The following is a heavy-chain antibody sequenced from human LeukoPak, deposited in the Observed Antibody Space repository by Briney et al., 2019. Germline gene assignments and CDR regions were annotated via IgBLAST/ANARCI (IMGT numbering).Heavy chain of an antibody. CDR3: TKPASGSTRERFEY. D-gene: IGHD1-26*01. CDR1: GFTFSSSG. Sequence: GGSLRLSCAASGFTFSSSGVHWVRQAPGKGLEWVAYIRYDGGIKHHADSVKGRFTVSRDNSKNTLHLQMNSLRPEDTAVYYCTKPASGSTRERFEYSGQGTLVTVSS. CDR2: IRYDGGIK. V-gene: IGHV3-30*02. J-gene: IGHJ4*02.